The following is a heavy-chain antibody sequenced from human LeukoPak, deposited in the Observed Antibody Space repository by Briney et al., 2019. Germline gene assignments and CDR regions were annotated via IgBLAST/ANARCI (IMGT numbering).Heavy chain of an antibody. Sequence: GESLKISCKGSGYSFTSYWIGWVRQMPGKGLEWMGIIYPGDSDTRYSPSFQGQVTISADKSISTAYLQRSSLKASDTAMYYCARLFRGVVVAATPGVWFDPWGQGTLVTVSS. D-gene: IGHD2-15*01. J-gene: IGHJ5*02. CDR1: GYSFTSYW. CDR3: ARLFRGVVVAATPGVWFDP. CDR2: IYPGDSDT. V-gene: IGHV5-51*01.